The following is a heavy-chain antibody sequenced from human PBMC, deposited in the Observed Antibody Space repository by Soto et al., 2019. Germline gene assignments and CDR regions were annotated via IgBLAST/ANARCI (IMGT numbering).Heavy chain of an antibody. CDR3: AKDAISGDGIWLMDS. J-gene: IGHJ5*02. CDR1: GFTFRNYA. CDR2: LLRSGSSA. V-gene: IGHV3-23*01. Sequence: GGSLRLSCAASGFTFRNYAMTWARQAPGKGLEWVSSLLRSGSSAYYADSVRGRSTISSDTSANSLYLQMDNLRAEDTAIYYCAKDAISGDGIWLMDSWGQGTVVTVYS. D-gene: IGHD4-17*01.